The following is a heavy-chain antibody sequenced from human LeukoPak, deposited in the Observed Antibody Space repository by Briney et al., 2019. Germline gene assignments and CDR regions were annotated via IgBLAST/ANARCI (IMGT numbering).Heavy chain of an antibody. V-gene: IGHV3-30*18. Sequence: PGGSLRLSCAASGFTFSSYAMSWVRQAPGKGLEWVAVISYDGSNKYYAASVEGRFTISRDNSKNTIYLQMNSLRAEDTAVYYCAKDGEQLQYYFDYWGQGTLVTVSS. CDR1: GFTFSSYA. J-gene: IGHJ4*02. D-gene: IGHD6-6*01. CDR3: AKDGEQLQYYFDY. CDR2: ISYDGSNK.